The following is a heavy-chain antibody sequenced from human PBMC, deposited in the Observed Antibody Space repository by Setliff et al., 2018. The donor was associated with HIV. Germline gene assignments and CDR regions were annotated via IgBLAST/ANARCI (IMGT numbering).Heavy chain of an antibody. CDR3: ASVDRGYYYDSSGYSHFDH. V-gene: IGHV5-51*01. Sequence: PGASLKISCKGSGYSFPTYWIAWVRQMPGKGLEWMGVIYPGGSDTRYSPSFRGQVTISADKSIHTAYLQWSSLKASDTAMYYCASVDRGYYYDSSGYSHFDHWGQGTLVTGSS. CDR1: GYSFPTYW. D-gene: IGHD3-22*01. CDR2: IYPGGSDT. J-gene: IGHJ4*02.